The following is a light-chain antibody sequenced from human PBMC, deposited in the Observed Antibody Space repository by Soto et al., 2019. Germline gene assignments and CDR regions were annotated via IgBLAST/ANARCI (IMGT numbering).Light chain of an antibody. CDR2: AAS. V-gene: IGKV1-27*01. J-gene: IGKJ1*01. Sequence: DIQMTQSPSSLSASVGERVTITCRASQGIYNYLAWYQAKPGKVPKLLIYAASTLQSGVPSRFSGSGSGTDFTLTISSLQPEDVGTYYCQRYNNAPRAFGQGTKVDIK. CDR1: QGIYNY. CDR3: QRYNNAPRA.